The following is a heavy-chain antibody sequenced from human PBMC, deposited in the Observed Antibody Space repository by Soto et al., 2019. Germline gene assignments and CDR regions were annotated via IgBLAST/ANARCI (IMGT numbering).Heavy chain of an antibody. V-gene: IGHV4-34*01. Sequence: SETLSLTCAVYGGSFSGYYWSWFRQPPGKGLEWIGEINHRGSTNYNPSLKSRVTISVDTSKNQFSLKLSSVTAADTAVYYCAREGYCSGGSCYSSSYYYYYMDVWGKGTTVT. CDR2: INHRGST. CDR3: AREGYCSGGSCYSSSYYYYYMDV. J-gene: IGHJ6*03. CDR1: GGSFSGYY. D-gene: IGHD2-15*01.